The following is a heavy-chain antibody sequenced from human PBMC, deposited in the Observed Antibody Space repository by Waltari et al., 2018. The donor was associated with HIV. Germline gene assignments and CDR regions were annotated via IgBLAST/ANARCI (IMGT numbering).Heavy chain of an antibody. Sequence: QVQLQQSGPRLMKPSETLSLTCIVSGGSINSYYWNWIRQPAGKALEWIGRIYTSGSTKYNPSLNSRVSMSIATSKNHFALNRTSVTAADTAVYYCARGTYYFDTSSGYPPLDLWGRGTLVTVSS. CDR3: ARGTYYFDTSSGYPPLDL. J-gene: IGHJ2*01. D-gene: IGHD3-22*01. CDR2: IYTSGST. CDR1: GGSINSYY. V-gene: IGHV4-4*07.